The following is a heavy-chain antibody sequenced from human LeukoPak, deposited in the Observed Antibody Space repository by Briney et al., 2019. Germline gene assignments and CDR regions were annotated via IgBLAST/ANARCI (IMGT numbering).Heavy chain of an antibody. Sequence: ASVKVSCKASGGTFSSYAISWVQQAPGQGLEWMGGIIPIFGTANYAQKFQGRVTITADESTSTAYMELSSLRSEDTAVYYCARDPEVGATTPWGQGTLVTVSS. D-gene: IGHD1-26*01. CDR1: GGTFSSYA. CDR2: IIPIFGTA. V-gene: IGHV1-69*13. J-gene: IGHJ5*02. CDR3: ARDPEVGATTP.